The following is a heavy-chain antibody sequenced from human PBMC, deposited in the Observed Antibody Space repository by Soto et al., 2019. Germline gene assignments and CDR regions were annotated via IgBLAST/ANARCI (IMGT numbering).Heavy chain of an antibody. Sequence: ASVKVSCKASGFTFTSSAVQWVRQARGQRLEWIGWIVVGSGNTNYAQKFQERVTITRDMSTSTAYMELSSLRSEDTAVYYCAAAWEPYNWFDPWGQGTLVTVSS. V-gene: IGHV1-58*01. CDR2: IVVGSGNT. CDR3: AAAWEPYNWFDP. J-gene: IGHJ5*02. D-gene: IGHD1-26*01. CDR1: GFTFTSSA.